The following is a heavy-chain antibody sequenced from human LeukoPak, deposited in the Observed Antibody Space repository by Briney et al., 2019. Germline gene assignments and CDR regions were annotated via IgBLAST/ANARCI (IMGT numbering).Heavy chain of an antibody. CDR1: GGTFSSYS. CDR2: IIPVLGIA. CDR3: ARDGYCSSNSCPPGPYYYYMDV. Sequence: SVKVSCKASGGTFSSYSITWVRQAPGQGLEWMGRIIPVLGIANYAQTFQGRVTITADKSTSTAYMDLSSLRSEDTAVYYCARDGYCSSNSCPPGPYYYYMDVWGKGPRVSVSS. D-gene: IGHD2-2*03. J-gene: IGHJ6*03. V-gene: IGHV1-69*04.